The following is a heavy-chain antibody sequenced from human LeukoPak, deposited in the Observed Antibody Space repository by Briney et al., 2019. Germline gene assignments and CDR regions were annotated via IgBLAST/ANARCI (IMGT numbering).Heavy chain of an antibody. D-gene: IGHD5-12*01. V-gene: IGHV1-18*01. J-gene: IGHJ5*02. CDR1: GYAFTSYG. CDR2: FNTYNGDT. Sequence: ASVKLSCKAAGYAFTSYGISWVRQAPGQGLEGMGWFNTYNGDTNYAQKLQGRVTMTTDTSKSTAYMELRRLRSDDAAVYYCACGRIVATILLYYWLDPWGQGTLVTVSS. CDR3: ACGRIVATILLYYWLDP.